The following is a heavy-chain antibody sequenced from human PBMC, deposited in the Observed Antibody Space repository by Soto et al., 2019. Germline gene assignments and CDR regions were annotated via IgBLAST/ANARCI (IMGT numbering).Heavy chain of an antibody. J-gene: IGHJ6*02. CDR3: TEALGQLRWFGELLGTDRYGMDV. Sequence: GGSLRLSCAASGFTFSNAWMNWVRQAPGKGLEWVGRIKSKTDGGTTDYAAPVKGRFTISRDDAINTLCLQMNSLKTLDTTVYNCTEALGQLRWFGELLGTDRYGMDVWGQGTTVTVSS. V-gene: IGHV3-15*07. CDR1: GFTFSNAW. D-gene: IGHD3-10*01. CDR2: IKSKTDGGTT.